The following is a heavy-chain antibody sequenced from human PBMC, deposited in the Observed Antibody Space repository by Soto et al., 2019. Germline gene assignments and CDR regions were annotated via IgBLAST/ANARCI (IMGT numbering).Heavy chain of an antibody. Sequence: GGSLRLSCAASGFTFSSYAMSWVRQAPGKGLEWVSAISGSGGSTYYADSVKGRFTISRDNSKNTLYLQMNSLRAEDTAVYYCAKTGYYGSGRYYMYYWGQGTLVTVSS. J-gene: IGHJ4*02. CDR1: GFTFSSYA. V-gene: IGHV3-23*01. CDR3: AKTGYYGSGRYYMYY. D-gene: IGHD3-10*01. CDR2: ISGSGGST.